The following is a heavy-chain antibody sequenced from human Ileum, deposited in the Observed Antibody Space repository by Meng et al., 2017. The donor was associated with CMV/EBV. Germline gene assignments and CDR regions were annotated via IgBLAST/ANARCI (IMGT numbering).Heavy chain of an antibody. Sequence: GSLRLSCTVSGGSISSYYWSWIRQPPGKGLEWIGYIYYSGSTNYNPSLKSRVTISVDTSKNQFSLKLSSVTAADTAVYYCARSEWGYCSSTSCYALGYYFDYWGQGTLVTVSS. CDR1: GGSISSYY. CDR3: ARSEWGYCSSTSCYALGYYFDY. V-gene: IGHV4-59*12. CDR2: IYYSGST. D-gene: IGHD2-2*01. J-gene: IGHJ4*02.